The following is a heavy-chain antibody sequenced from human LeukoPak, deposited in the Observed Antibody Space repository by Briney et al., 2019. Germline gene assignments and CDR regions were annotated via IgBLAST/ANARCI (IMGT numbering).Heavy chain of an antibody. CDR1: GFTFSNYG. J-gene: IGHJ4*02. V-gene: IGHV3-30*02. Sequence: GGSLRLSCAASGFTFSNYGMHWVRQAPVKGLERVSFIRFDGTNEYYAGSVKGRFTVSRDSSKNTLYLQMNSLRPEDTAVYYCAKGLGERGTIPNDYFDYWGQGTLVTVSS. D-gene: IGHD1-7*01. CDR3: AKGLGERGTIPNDYFDY. CDR2: IRFDGTNE.